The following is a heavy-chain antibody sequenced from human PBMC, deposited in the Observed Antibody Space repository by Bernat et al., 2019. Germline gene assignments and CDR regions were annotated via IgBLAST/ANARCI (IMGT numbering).Heavy chain of an antibody. CDR1: GGSISSSSYY. V-gene: IGHV4-39*07. CDR2: IYYSGST. D-gene: IGHD4-17*01. J-gene: IGHJ6*02. CDR3: ARRVKTTDYHYGMDV. Sequence: QLQLQESGPGLVKPSETLSLTCTVSGGSISSSSYYWGWIRQPPGKGLEWIGSIYYSGSTFYNPSLKSRVTISVDTSKNQFSLNLSSVTAADTAVYYCARRVKTTDYHYGMDVWGQGTTVTVSS.